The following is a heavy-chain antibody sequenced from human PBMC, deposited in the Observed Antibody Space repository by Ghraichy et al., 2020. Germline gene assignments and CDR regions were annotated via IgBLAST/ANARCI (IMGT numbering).Heavy chain of an antibody. CDR1: GDSISSSAYY. Sequence: SETLSLTCTVFGDSISSSAYYWAWIRQPPGKGLEWIGTISHSGNTYYNPSLKSRVTISADTSNNQFSLRLNSVTAADTAVYYCSKRMVGTMNDSWGQGALVTISS. V-gene: IGHV4-39*01. CDR2: ISHSGNT. CDR3: SKRMVGTMNDS. D-gene: IGHD5-12*01. J-gene: IGHJ4*02.